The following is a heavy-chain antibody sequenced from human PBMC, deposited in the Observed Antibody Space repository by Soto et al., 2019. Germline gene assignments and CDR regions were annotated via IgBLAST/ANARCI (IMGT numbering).Heavy chain of an antibody. CDR3: EKRGVDTFGLSY. V-gene: IGHV3-74*01. Sequence: PGGSLSLSCAFSGFTFSSFWMNWVRPAPGEGLVWVSRINTDGSSKSYAVSVKGRFTISRDNAKNTLYLQMNSLRVEDTAMYCCEKRGVDTFGLSYWGQGTLVTVSS. CDR1: GFTFSSFW. J-gene: IGHJ4*02. D-gene: IGHD3-10*01. CDR2: INTDGSSK.